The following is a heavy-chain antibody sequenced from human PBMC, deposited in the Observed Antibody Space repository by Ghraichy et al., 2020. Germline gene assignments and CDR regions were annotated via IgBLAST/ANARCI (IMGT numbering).Heavy chain of an antibody. V-gene: IGHV3-33*01. Sequence: GESLNISCAASGFTFSSYGMHWVRQAPGKGLEWVAVIWYDGSNKYYADSVKGRFTISRDNSKNTLYLQMNSLRAEDTAVYYCARDASSAGDSVPDYYYGMDVWGQGTTVTVSS. D-gene: IGHD5-18*01. J-gene: IGHJ6*02. CDR2: IWYDGSNK. CDR3: ARDASSAGDSVPDYYYGMDV. CDR1: GFTFSSYG.